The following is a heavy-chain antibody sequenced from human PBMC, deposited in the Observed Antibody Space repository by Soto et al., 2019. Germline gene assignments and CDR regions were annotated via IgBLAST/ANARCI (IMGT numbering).Heavy chain of an antibody. V-gene: IGHV3-23*01. J-gene: IGHJ4*02. CDR3: AKGDNITMIVVVIPEFAY. CDR1: GFTFSSYA. D-gene: IGHD3-22*01. CDR2: ISGSGGST. Sequence: GGSLRLSCAASGFTFSSYAMSWVRQAPGKGLEWVSAISGSGGSTYYADSVKGRFTISRDNSKNTLYLQMNSLRAEDTAVYYCAKGDNITMIVVVIPEFAYWGQGTLVTVSS.